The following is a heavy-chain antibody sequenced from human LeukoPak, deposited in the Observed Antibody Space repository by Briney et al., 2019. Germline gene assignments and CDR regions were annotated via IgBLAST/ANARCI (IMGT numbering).Heavy chain of an antibody. D-gene: IGHD6-19*01. CDR1: GYTFTSYG. V-gene: IGHV1-18*01. CDR3: AGSFGSGWSPYYFDY. Sequence: SVKVSCKASGYTFTSYGISWVRQAPGQGLEWMGWISAYNGNTNYAQKLQGRVTMTTDTSTSTAYMELRSLRSDDTAVYYCAGSFGSGWSPYYFDYWGQGTLVTVSS. J-gene: IGHJ4*02. CDR2: ISAYNGNT.